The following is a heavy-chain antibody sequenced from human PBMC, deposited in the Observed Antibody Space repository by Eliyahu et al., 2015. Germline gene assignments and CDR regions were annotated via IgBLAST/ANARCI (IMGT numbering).Heavy chain of an antibody. J-gene: IGHJ6*02. CDR2: INHSGST. Sequence: QVQLQQWGAGLLKPSETLSLTCAVYGGSFSGYYWSWIRQPPRKGLEWIGEINHSGSTRQPPSLKSRVTISVDTSKNQFSLKLSSVTAADTAVYYCARGRIMITFGGVIVGYGMDVWGQGTTVTVSS. D-gene: IGHD3-16*02. CDR3: ARGRIMITFGGVIVGYGMDV. V-gene: IGHV4-34*01. CDR1: GGSFSGYY.